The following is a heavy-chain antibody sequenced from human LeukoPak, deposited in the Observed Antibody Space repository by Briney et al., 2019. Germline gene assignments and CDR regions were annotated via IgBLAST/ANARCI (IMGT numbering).Heavy chain of an antibody. Sequence: SETLSLTCTVSGGSISSYYWSWIRQPPGKGLEWIGYIYYSGSTNYNPSLKSRVTISVDTSKNQFSLKLSSVTAADTAVYYCARGNLYDYVWGSIGYYYYMDDWGKGTTVTVSS. J-gene: IGHJ6*03. D-gene: IGHD3-16*01. CDR3: ARGNLYDYVWGSIGYYYYMDD. V-gene: IGHV4-59*01. CDR2: IYYSGST. CDR1: GGSISSYY.